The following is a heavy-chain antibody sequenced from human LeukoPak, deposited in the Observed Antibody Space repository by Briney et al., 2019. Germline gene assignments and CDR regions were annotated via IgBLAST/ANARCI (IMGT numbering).Heavy chain of an antibody. J-gene: IGHJ4*02. CDR1: GFTFSGSA. Sequence: QPGGSLRLSCTASGFTFSGSAMHWVRQASGKGVEGVGRIRSKANSYAKVYAASLKGRFTISRDDSKNTAYLQMNSLKTEDTAVYYCTSGLSVRRSNNTPVDYWGQGTLVTVSS. D-gene: IGHD1-1*01. CDR2: IRSKANSYAK. V-gene: IGHV3-73*01. CDR3: TSGLSVRRSNNTPVDY.